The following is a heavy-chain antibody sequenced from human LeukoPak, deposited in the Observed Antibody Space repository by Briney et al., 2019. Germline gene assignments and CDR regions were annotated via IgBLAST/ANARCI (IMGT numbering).Heavy chain of an antibody. CDR3: ARASYEVGGVIVSLSPYYYYMDV. J-gene: IGHJ6*03. V-gene: IGHV1-2*02. D-gene: IGHD3-16*02. CDR2: INPNSGGT. Sequence: GASVKVSCKASGYTFTGYYMHWVRQAPGQGLEWMGWINPNSGGTNYAQKFQGRVTMTRDTSISTAYMELSRLRSDDTAVYYCARASYEVGGVIVSLSPYYYYMDVWGKGTTVTVSS. CDR1: GYTFTGYY.